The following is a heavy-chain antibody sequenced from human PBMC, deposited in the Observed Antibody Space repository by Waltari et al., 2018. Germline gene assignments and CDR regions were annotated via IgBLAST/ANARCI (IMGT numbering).Heavy chain of an antibody. CDR1: GFSVSNSY. CDR3: ATFSNWVHDTFDI. J-gene: IGHJ3*02. Sequence: EVQLVESGGGLIQPGGSLRLSCAASGFSVSNSYVSWVRQAPGKGLEWISFIYGVDSTLYVDSVNGRFTVSRDNSKNTVHLQMNSVRVDDTAVYYCATFSNWVHDTFDIWGQGTLVSVSS. V-gene: IGHV3-53*01. D-gene: IGHD3-16*01. CDR2: IYGVDST.